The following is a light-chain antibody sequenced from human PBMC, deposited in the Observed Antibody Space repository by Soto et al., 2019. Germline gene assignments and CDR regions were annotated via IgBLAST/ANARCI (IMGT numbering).Light chain of an antibody. Sequence: QSALTQPPSASGSPGQSVTISCTGTNSDVGGYNYVSWYQQYPGKAPRLIIYEVSERPSGVPERFSGSKSGNTAPLTVSGLQTADEADYYCSSYAGSNWYVFGTGTKLTVL. CDR3: SSYAGSNWYV. CDR2: EVS. V-gene: IGLV2-8*01. J-gene: IGLJ1*01. CDR1: NSDVGGYNY.